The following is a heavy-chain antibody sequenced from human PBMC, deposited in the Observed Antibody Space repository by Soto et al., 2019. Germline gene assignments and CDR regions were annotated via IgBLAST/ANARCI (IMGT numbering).Heavy chain of an antibody. CDR3: ARRGGGDSLFDS. CDR1: GGSFSSSNYY. Sequence: SETLSLTCTVSGGSFSSSNYYWGWIRQPPGKGLEWIGSIFYGGGSGVAYYSPSLKSRVTISVDTSKNQFSLNMRSLTAADTAVYFCARRGGGDSLFDSWGQGKLVTVSS. J-gene: IGHJ4*02. V-gene: IGHV4-39*01. D-gene: IGHD4-17*01. CDR2: IFYGGGSGVA.